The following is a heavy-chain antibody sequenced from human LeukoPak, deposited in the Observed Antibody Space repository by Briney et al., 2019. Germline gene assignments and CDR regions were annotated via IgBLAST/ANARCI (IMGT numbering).Heavy chain of an antibody. CDR3: ARDYYGYFDY. V-gene: IGHV3-7*03. J-gene: IGHJ4*02. Sequence: GGSLRLSCAASGFPFSSYSMTWVRQAPGKGLEWVANIKPDGTTKFYVDSVKGRFTISRDNALNSLYLQMNSLRSEDTAVYYCARDYYGYFDYWGQGTLVTVSS. CDR2: IKPDGTTK. CDR1: GFPFSSYS. D-gene: IGHD3-10*01.